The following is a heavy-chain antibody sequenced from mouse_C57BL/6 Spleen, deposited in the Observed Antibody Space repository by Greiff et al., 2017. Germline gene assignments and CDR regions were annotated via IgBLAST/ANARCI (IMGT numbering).Heavy chain of an antibody. D-gene: IGHD2-5*01. Sequence: EVMLVESGGGLVKPGGSLKLSCAASGFTFSSYTMSWVRQTPEKRLEWVATISGGGGNTYYPDSVKGRFTISRDNAKNTLYLQMSSLRSEDTALYYCARQGGYYSNYEFAYWGQGTLVTVSA. J-gene: IGHJ3*01. CDR2: ISGGGGNT. V-gene: IGHV5-9*01. CDR3: ARQGGYYSNYEFAY. CDR1: GFTFSSYT.